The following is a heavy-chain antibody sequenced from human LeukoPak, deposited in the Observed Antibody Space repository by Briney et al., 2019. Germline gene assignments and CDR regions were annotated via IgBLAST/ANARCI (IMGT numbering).Heavy chain of an antibody. CDR2: IYSGGST. Sequence: GGSLRLSCATSGFTVSSNYMSWVRQAPGKGLEWVSVIYSGGSTYYADSVKGRFTISRDNSENTLYLQMNSLRAEDTAVYYCARRYITGWPFDYWGQGTLVTVSS. V-gene: IGHV3-66*01. CDR3: ARRYITGWPFDY. CDR1: GFTVSSNY. J-gene: IGHJ4*02. D-gene: IGHD6-19*01.